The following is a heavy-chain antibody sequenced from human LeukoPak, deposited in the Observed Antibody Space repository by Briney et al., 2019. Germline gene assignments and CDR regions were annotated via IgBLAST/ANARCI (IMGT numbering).Heavy chain of an antibody. CDR1: GGYITSYY. CDR2: IYHTGST. V-gene: IGHV4-59*01. CDR3: ARGGPIWGLGY. J-gene: IGHJ4*02. D-gene: IGHD7-27*01. Sequence: SETLSLTCTVSGGYITSYYWSWIRQPPGKGLEWIGYIYHTGSTNYNPSLKSRVTISVDTSKPHFSLKLSSVTAADTAVYYCARGGPIWGLGYWSPGTLVIVSS.